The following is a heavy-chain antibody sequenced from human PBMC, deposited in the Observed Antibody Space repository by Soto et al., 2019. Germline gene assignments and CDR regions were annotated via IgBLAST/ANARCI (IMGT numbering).Heavy chain of an antibody. CDR3: AQHVPEDYRAEWGLDY. D-gene: IGHD4-4*01. CDR1: GYRFFNHW. J-gene: IGHJ4*02. V-gene: IGHV5-51*01. CDR2: IYPGDSDL. Sequence: PGESLKISCKGSGYRFFNHWIAWVRQMPGKGLEWMGIIYPGDSDLRYSPSFEGRVTISADKSINTAYLQWSSLEASDTGIYYCAQHVPEDYRAEWGLDYWGQGTPVTVSS.